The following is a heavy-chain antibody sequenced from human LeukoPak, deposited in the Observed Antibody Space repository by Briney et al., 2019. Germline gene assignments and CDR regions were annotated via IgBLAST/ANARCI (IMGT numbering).Heavy chain of an antibody. Sequence: PGGSLRLSCAASGFTFSDYYMSWIRQAPGKGLEWVSYISSSGSTIYYADSVKGRFTISRDNAKNSLYLQMNSLRAEDTAVYYCAKDQITYVWGSYRRFDYWGQGTLVTVSS. V-gene: IGHV3-11*01. D-gene: IGHD3-16*02. J-gene: IGHJ4*02. CDR2: ISSSGSTI. CDR1: GFTFSDYY. CDR3: AKDQITYVWGSYRRFDY.